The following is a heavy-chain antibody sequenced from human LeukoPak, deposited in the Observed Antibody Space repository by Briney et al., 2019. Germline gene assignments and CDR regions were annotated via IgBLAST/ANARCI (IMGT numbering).Heavy chain of an antibody. D-gene: IGHD3-3*01. V-gene: IGHV4-34*01. J-gene: IGHJ5*02. CDR2: INHSGST. CDR3: ARVLPITIFGVVIIRGWFDP. Sequence: SETLSLTCAVYGGSFSGYYWSWIRQPPGEGLEWIGEINHSGSTNYNPSLKSRVTISVDTSKNQFSLKLSSVTAADTAVYYCARVLPITIFGVVIIRGWFDPWGQGTLVTVSS. CDR1: GGSFSGYY.